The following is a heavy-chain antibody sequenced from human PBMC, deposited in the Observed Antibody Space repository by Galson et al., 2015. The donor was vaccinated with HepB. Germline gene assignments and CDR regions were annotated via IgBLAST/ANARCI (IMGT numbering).Heavy chain of an antibody. CDR3: VRRGDFRGLDA. D-gene: IGHD7-27*01. J-gene: IGHJ3*01. Sequence: SLRLSCAATGFTFSDHSLDWVRQAPGKGLEWVGRIRDKANGYTTEYVASVKGRFTISRDDSKNTLRLQMDSLKTEDTAVYYCVRRGDFRGLDAWGQGTMVTVSS. V-gene: IGHV3-72*01. CDR1: GFTFSDHS. CDR2: IRDKANGYTT.